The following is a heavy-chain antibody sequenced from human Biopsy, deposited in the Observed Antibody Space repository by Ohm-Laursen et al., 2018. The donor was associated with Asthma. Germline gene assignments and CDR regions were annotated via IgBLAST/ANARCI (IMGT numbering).Heavy chain of an antibody. V-gene: IGHV3-30*18. CDR3: AKELFPGWELRRGPDT. J-gene: IGHJ5*02. Sequence: SLRLSCAASGFSFSNFGMHWVRQAPGKGLEWVAVISFDGSNEDYADSVKGRFTISRDNSKNTLFLEMNSLRPEDTAVYYCAKELFPGWELRRGPDTWGQGTLVTVSS. CDR1: GFSFSNFG. CDR2: ISFDGSNE. D-gene: IGHD1-26*01.